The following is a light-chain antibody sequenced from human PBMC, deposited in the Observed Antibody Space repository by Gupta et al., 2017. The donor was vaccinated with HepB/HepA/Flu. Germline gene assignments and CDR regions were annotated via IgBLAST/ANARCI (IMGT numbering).Light chain of an antibody. J-gene: IGKJ4*01. CDR1: QSISSY. Sequence: DIQMTQSPSSLSASVGDRVTITCRASQSISSYLNWYQQKPGKAPKLLIYAASSLQSGVPSRFSGSGSGTDFTLTISSLQPEDFATYYCQQSDSKEVTFGGWTKVEIK. CDR3: QQSDSKEVT. V-gene: IGKV1-39*01. CDR2: AAS.